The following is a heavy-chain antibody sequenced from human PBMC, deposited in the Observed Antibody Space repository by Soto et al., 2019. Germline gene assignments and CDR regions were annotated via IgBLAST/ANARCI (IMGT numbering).Heavy chain of an antibody. V-gene: IGHV3-23*01. CDR3: ANKIHYYDSSGYYH. Sequence: GGSLRLSCAGSGFTPTTTPLSWVRQAPGKGLEWVTTISGTASRTYYVDSVKGRFFISRDNSKNTLYLQMNSLRAEDTAVYYCANKIHYYDSSGYYHWGQGTLVTVSS. CDR2: ISGTASRT. CDR1: GFTPTTTP. J-gene: IGHJ4*02. D-gene: IGHD3-22*01.